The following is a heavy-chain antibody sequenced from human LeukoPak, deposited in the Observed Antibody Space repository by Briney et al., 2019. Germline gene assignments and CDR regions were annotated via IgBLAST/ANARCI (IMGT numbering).Heavy chain of an antibody. Sequence: ASVKVSCKASGYTFTGYYMHWVRQAPGQGLEWMGRINPSSGGTNYAQKFQGRVTMTRDTSISTAYMELSRLRSDDTAVYYCARGPRGWYCSSTSCYEDYYFDYWGQGTLVTVSS. CDR3: ARGPRGWYCSSTSCYEDYYFDY. D-gene: IGHD2-2*01. CDR1: GYTFTGYY. V-gene: IGHV1-2*06. CDR2: INPSSGGT. J-gene: IGHJ4*02.